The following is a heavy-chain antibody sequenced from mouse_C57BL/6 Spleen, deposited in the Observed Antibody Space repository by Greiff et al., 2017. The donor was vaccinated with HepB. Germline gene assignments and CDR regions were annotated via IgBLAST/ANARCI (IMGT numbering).Heavy chain of an antibody. D-gene: IGHD2-2*01. Sequence: EVQRVESGGGLVKPGGSLKLSCAASGFTFSDYGMHWVRQAPEKGLEWVAYISSGSSTIYYADTVKGRFTISRDNAKNTLVLQMTSLRSEDTAMYYCARGDGYLFAYWGQGTLVTVSA. CDR2: ISSGSSTI. CDR3: ARGDGYLFAY. J-gene: IGHJ3*01. CDR1: GFTFSDYG. V-gene: IGHV5-17*01.